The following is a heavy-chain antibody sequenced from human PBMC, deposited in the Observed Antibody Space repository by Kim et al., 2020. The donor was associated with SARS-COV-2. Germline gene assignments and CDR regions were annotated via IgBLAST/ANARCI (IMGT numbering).Heavy chain of an antibody. Sequence: EAAKGRFTITRDNARNTLYLQMNSLRAEDTAVYYCESPRWECQLLAPFDYWGQGTLVTVSS. J-gene: IGHJ4*02. CDR3: ESPRWECQLLAPFDY. D-gene: IGHD2-2*01. V-gene: IGHV3-23*01.